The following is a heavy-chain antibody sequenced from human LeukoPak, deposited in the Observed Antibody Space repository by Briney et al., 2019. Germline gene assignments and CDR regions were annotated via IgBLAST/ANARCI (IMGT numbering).Heavy chain of an antibody. D-gene: IGHD3-3*01. CDR2: IYYSGST. V-gene: IGHV4-31*03. CDR1: GGSVSSGSYY. J-gene: IGHJ6*02. CDR3: AREPYYDFWSGYHVDGMDV. Sequence: PSETLSLTCTVSGGSVSSGSYYWSWIRQHPGKGLEWIGYIYYSGSTYYNPSLKSRVTISVDTSKNQFSLKLSSVTAADTAVYYCAREPYYDFWSGYHVDGMDVWGQGTTVTVSS.